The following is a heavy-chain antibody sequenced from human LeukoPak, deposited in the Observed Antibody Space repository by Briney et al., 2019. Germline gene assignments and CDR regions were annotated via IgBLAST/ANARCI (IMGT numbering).Heavy chain of an antibody. V-gene: IGHV3-9*01. CDR2: ITWNSDDM. CDR1: GFTFDGYG. D-gene: IGHD3-9*01. Sequence: GRSLRLSCAASGFTFDGYGMYWVRQAPGKGLEWVSGITWNSDDMAYADSVKGRFTISRDNAKNCLYLQMNSLRVEDTALYYSTKVTDWRTGFDYWGQGTLVTVSS. J-gene: IGHJ4*02. CDR3: TKVTDWRTGFDY.